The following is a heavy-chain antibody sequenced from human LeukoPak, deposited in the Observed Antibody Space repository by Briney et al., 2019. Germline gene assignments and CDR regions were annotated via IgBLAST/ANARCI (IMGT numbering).Heavy chain of an antibody. CDR1: GFTFSSYE. J-gene: IGHJ5*02. V-gene: IGHV3-48*03. D-gene: IGHD6-6*01. CDR2: ISSSGSTI. Sequence: GGSLRLSCAASGFTFSSYETNWVRQAPGKGLEWVSYISSSGSTIYYADSVKGRFTISRDNAKNSLYLQTNSLRAEDTAVYYCARDWSSSGVGWFDPWGQGTLVTVSS. CDR3: ARDWSSSGVGWFDP.